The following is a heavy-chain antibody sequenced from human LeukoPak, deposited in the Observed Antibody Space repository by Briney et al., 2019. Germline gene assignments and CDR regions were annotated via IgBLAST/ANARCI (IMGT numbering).Heavy chain of an antibody. D-gene: IGHD6-19*01. V-gene: IGHV3-30*02. Sequence: PGGSLRLSCAASVFTFSSSGMHWVRQAPGKGLEWVTFMRYDGSNKYYADSVKGRFAISRDNSKNTLYLQMNSLRAEDTAVYYCAIDGVAIADMGGQGTLVTVSS. CDR3: AIDGVAIADM. CDR2: MRYDGSNK. CDR1: VFTFSSSG. J-gene: IGHJ4*02.